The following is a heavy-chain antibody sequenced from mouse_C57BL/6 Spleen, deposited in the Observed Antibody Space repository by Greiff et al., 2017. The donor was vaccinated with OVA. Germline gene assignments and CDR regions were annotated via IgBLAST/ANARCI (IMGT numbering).Heavy chain of an antibody. J-gene: IGHJ2*01. D-gene: IGHD1-1*01. CDR3: ARRGLLHYVDY. CDR1: GYTFTDYN. CDR2: INPNNGGT. V-gene: IGHV1-18*01. Sequence: EVQLQQPGPELVKPGASVKIPCKASGYTFTDYNMDWVKQSHGKSLEWIGDINPNNGGTIYNQQFTGKATLTVDKSSSTAYMESRSLTSEDTAVYYWARRGLLHYVDYWGQGTTLTVSA.